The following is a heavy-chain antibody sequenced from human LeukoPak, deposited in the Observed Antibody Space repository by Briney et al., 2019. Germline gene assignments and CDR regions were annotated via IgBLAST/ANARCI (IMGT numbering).Heavy chain of an antibody. Sequence: GWSLRLSCAASGFTFSSYEMNWVRRAPGKGLEWASYIASSGSTIYYADSVKGRFTISRDNAKNSLYLQMNILRAEYTAVYYCAELGITMIGGVWGKGTTVTISS. D-gene: IGHD3-10*02. V-gene: IGHV3-48*03. J-gene: IGHJ6*04. CDR1: GFTFSSYE. CDR2: IASSGSTI. CDR3: AELGITMIGGV.